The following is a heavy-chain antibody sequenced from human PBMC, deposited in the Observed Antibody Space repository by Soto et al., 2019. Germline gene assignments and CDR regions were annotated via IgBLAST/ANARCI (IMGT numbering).Heavy chain of an antibody. D-gene: IGHD4-17*01. J-gene: IGHJ6*02. Sequence: WGSLRLSCAASGFTFSDYYMSWIRQAPGKGLEWVSYISSSSYTNYADSVKGRFTISRDNAKNSLYLQMNSLRAEDTAVYYCARDQGYGDYLSMDVWGQGTTVTVSS. V-gene: IGHV3-11*06. CDR1: GFTFSDYY. CDR2: ISSSSYT. CDR3: ARDQGYGDYLSMDV.